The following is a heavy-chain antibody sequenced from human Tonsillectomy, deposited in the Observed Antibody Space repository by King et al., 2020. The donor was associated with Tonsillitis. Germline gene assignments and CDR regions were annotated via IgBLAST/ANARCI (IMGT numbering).Heavy chain of an antibody. CDR3: ARHINMSHSDRSGFYPDY. CDR1: GYSFNSYW. J-gene: IGHJ4*02. CDR2: IYPGDSDI. D-gene: IGHD3-22*01. Sequence: VQLQQSTAEVKKPGESLKISCKGSGYSFNSYWIGWVRQMSGKGLEWIGIIYPGDSDIIYSPSFEGQVTISADKSISTASLQWSSLKASDTAMYYCARHINMSHSDRSGFYPDYWGQGTLVTVSS. V-gene: IGHV5-51*01.